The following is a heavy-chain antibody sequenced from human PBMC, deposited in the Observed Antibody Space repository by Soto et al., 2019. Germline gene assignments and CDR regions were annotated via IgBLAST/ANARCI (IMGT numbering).Heavy chain of an antibody. D-gene: IGHD6-19*01. CDR3: ARAVRSTGWYADY. CDR2: ISPYNGNT. CDR1: GYTFSSYG. Sequence: GASVKVSCKASGYTFSSYGVSWVRQAPGQGLEWMGWISPYNGNTNYAQKFQGRVIMTTDTSTSTAHMELRSLRSDDTAVYFCARAVRSTGWYADYWGQGTLVTVSS. J-gene: IGHJ4*02. V-gene: IGHV1-18*01.